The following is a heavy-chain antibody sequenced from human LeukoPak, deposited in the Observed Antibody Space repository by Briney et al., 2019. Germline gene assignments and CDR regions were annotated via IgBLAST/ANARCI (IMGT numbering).Heavy chain of an antibody. Sequence: RGSLRLSCAASGFTFSKYWMLWVRQAPGKGLESVSRINTDRTVKTYADYVKGRFTVSRDNADNTMFLQMNSVRDEDTAVYYCATKQWLAPPPDSWGQGTPVTVSS. V-gene: IGHV3-74*01. CDR2: INTDRTVK. CDR1: GFTFSKYW. J-gene: IGHJ4*02. D-gene: IGHD6-19*01. CDR3: ATKQWLAPPPDS.